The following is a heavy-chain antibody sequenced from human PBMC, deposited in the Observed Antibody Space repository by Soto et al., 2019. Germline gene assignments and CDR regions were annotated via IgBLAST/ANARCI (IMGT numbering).Heavy chain of an antibody. CDR1: GGSISSYY. Sequence: SETLSLTCTVSGGSISSYYWSWIRQPPGKGLEWIGYIYYSGSTNYNPSLKSRVTISVDTSKNQFSLKLSSVTAADTAVYYCARAQGGSSSWYTPYYYYGMDVWGQATTVTVSS. CDR2: IYYSGST. CDR3: ARAQGGSSSWYTPYYYYGMDV. J-gene: IGHJ6*02. D-gene: IGHD6-13*01. V-gene: IGHV4-59*01.